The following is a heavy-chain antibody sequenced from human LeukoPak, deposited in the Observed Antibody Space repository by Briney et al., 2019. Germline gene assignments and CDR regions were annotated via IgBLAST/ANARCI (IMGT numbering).Heavy chain of an antibody. CDR2: ISSTSGTI. J-gene: IGHJ6*02. V-gene: IGHV3-48*02. Sequence: GGSLRLSCAASGFIFRSHTMNWVRQGPGKGLEWVSYISSTSGTIYYADSVKGRFTISRDNAKNSLYLQMNSLRDEDTAVYYCARDYYGMAVWGQGTTVTVSS. CDR1: GFIFRSHT. CDR3: ARDYYGMAV.